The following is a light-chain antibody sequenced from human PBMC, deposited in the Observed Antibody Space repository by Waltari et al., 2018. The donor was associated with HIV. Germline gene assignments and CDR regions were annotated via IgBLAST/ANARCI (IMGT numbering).Light chain of an antibody. CDR3: QAWDSSTWV. Sequence: SYELTQPPSVSVSPGQTASITCSGDKLGDKYACWYQQKPGQSPVLVIYQDSKRPSGIPERFSGSNSGNTATLTISGTQAMDEADYDCQAWDSSTWVFGGWTKLTVL. V-gene: IGLV3-1*01. CDR2: QDS. J-gene: IGLJ3*02. CDR1: KLGDKY.